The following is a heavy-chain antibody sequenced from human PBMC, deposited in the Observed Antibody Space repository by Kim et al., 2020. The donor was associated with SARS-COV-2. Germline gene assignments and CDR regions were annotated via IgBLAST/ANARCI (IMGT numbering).Heavy chain of an antibody. CDR1: GGSISSSSYY. D-gene: IGHD6-19*01. CDR3: ARGVSSGWDNPVYYFDY. J-gene: IGHJ4*02. V-gene: IGHV4-39*01. Sequence: SETLSLTCTVSGGSISSSSYYWGWIRQPPGKGLEWIGSIYYSGSTYYNPSLKSRVTISVDTSKNQFSLKLSSVTAADTAVYYCARGVSSGWDNPVYYFDYWGQGTRVTVSS. CDR2: IYYSGST.